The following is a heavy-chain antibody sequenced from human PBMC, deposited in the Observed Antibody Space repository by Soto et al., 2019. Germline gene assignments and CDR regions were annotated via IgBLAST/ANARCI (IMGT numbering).Heavy chain of an antibody. CDR1: GFTFSSYS. V-gene: IGHV3-21*01. Sequence: EVQLVESGGGLVKPGGSLRLSCAASGFTFSSYSMNWVRQAPGKGLEWVSSISSSSSYIYYADSVKGRFTISRDNAKNSMYLQMNSMRAEDTAVYYCARDRSVGVGYSSSWYDYYYYGMDVWGQGPTVTVSS. CDR3: ARDRSVGVGYSSSWYDYYYYGMDV. J-gene: IGHJ6*02. D-gene: IGHD6-13*01. CDR2: ISSSSSYI.